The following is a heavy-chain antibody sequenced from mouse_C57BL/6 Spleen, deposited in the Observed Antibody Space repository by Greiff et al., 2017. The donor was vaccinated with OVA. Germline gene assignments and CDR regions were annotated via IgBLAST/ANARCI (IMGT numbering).Heavy chain of an antibody. J-gene: IGHJ2*01. CDR3: ARGRITTVGARHFDY. Sequence: VQLQQSGPELVKPGASVKISCKASGYSFTGYYMNWVKQSPEKSLEWIGEINPSTGGTTYNQKFKAKATLTVDKSSSTAYMQLKSLTSEDSAVYYCARGRITTVGARHFDYWGHGTTLTVSS. CDR1: GYSFTGYY. D-gene: IGHD1-1*01. V-gene: IGHV1-42*01. CDR2: INPSTGGT.